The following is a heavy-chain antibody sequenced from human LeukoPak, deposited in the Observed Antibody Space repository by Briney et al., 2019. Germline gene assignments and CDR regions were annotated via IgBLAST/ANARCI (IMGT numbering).Heavy chain of an antibody. V-gene: IGHV4-59*12. Sequence: SETLSLTCTVSGGSISSYYWSWIRQPPGKGLEWIGYIYYSGSTNYNPSLKSRVTISVDTSKNQFSLNLNSVTAADTAVYFCARGTYLRWSYYYYLDVWGKGTTVTVSS. D-gene: IGHD4-23*01. CDR3: ARGTYLRWSYYYYLDV. CDR1: GGSISSYY. CDR2: IYYSGST. J-gene: IGHJ6*03.